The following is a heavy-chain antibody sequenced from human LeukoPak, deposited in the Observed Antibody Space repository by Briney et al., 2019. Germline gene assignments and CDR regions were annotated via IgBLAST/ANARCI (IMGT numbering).Heavy chain of an antibody. D-gene: IGHD3-22*01. CDR3: ARVQHYYDSSGYSSPFDP. Sequence: SETLSLTCTVSGGSISSSSYYWGWIRRPPGKGLEWIGSIYYSGSTNYDPSLKSRVTISVDTSKNQFSLKLSSVTAAETAVYYCARVQHYYDSSGYSSPFDPWGQGTLVTVSS. CDR1: GGSISSSSYY. CDR2: IYYSGST. J-gene: IGHJ5*02. V-gene: IGHV4-39*07.